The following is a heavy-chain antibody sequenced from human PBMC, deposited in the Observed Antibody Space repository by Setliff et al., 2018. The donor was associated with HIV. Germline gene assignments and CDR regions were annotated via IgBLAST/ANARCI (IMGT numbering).Heavy chain of an antibody. Sequence: ASETLSLTCTVSGGSISSGSYYWSWIRQPAGKGLEWIGRIYTSGSTNYNPSLKSRVTISVDTSKNQFSLKLSSVTAADTAVYYCAMTYYYDSSGYYRDYWGQGTLVTVSS. CDR1: GGSISSGSYY. J-gene: IGHJ4*02. V-gene: IGHV4-61*02. CDR3: AMTYYYDSSGYYRDY. CDR2: IYTSGST. D-gene: IGHD3-22*01.